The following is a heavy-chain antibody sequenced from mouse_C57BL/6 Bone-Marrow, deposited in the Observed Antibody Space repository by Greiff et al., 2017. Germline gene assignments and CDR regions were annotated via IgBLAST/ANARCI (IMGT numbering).Heavy chain of an antibody. Sequence: LQQSGAELVRPGSSVKLSCKDSYFAFLASAMHWVKQRPGHGLEWIGSFTMYSAATAYSENFKGKATLTANTSSSTAYMELSSLTSEDSEVYYSVYYGSSVAYWGQGTLVTVSA. CDR2: FTMYSAAT. CDR3: VYYGSSVAY. D-gene: IGHD1-1*01. V-gene: IGHV1-49*01. J-gene: IGHJ3*01. CDR1: YFAFLASA.